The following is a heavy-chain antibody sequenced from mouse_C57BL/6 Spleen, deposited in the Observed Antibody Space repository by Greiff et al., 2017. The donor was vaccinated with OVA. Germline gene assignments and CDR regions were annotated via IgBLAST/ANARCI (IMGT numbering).Heavy chain of an antibody. J-gene: IGHJ4*01. CDR1: GFTFSDYG. CDR3: ARGRGGSSSFYAMDY. D-gene: IGHD1-1*01. V-gene: IGHV5-17*01. Sequence: DVKLVESGGGLVKPGGSLKLSCAASGFTFSDYGMHWVRQAPEKGLEWVAYISSGSSTIYYADTVKGRFTISRDNAKNTLFLQMTSLRSEDTAMYYCARGRGGSSSFYAMDYWGQGTSVTVSS. CDR2: ISSGSSTI.